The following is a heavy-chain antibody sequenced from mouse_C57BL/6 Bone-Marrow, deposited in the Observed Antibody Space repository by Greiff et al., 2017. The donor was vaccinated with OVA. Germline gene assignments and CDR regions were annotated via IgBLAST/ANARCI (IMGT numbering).Heavy chain of an antibody. J-gene: IGHJ3*01. D-gene: IGHD2-3*01. CDR1: GYAFTNYL. CDR2: INPGSGGP. CDR3: ARDGYYGGARFAY. V-gene: IGHV1-54*01. Sequence: VQLQQSGAELVRPGTSVKVSCKASGYAFTNYLIEWVQQRPGQGLEWIGVINPGSGGPNYNEKFKGKARLTADKSSSTAYMQLSSLTSEDSAVYFGARDGYYGGARFAYWGQGTLVTVSA.